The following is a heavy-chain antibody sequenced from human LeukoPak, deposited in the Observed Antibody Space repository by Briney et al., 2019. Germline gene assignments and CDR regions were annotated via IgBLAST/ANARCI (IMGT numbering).Heavy chain of an antibody. V-gene: IGHV4-59*01. Sequence: PSETLSLTCTVSGGSISSYYWSWIRQPPGKGLEWIGYIYYSGSTNYNPSLKSRVTISVDTSKNQFSLKLSSVTAADTAVYYCARVSRGDYGDYWYFDLWGRGTLVTVSS. CDR2: IYYSGST. CDR3: ARVSRGDYGDYWYFDL. CDR1: GGSISSYY. D-gene: IGHD4-17*01. J-gene: IGHJ2*01.